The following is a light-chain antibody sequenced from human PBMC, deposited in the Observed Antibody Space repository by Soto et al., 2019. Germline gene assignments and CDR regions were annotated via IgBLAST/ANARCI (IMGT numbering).Light chain of an antibody. V-gene: IGKV1-9*01. CDR1: QATSTY. CDR2: AAS. Sequence: DIQLSQSPSLPSASIGDRVTITCRASQATSTYLAWYRQASEKAPKLLISAASTLQPGVPSRFSGSGSGTQFTLTISSLQPEDFATYYCQQLNAYPLTFGGETKVAIK. CDR3: QQLNAYPLT. J-gene: IGKJ4*01.